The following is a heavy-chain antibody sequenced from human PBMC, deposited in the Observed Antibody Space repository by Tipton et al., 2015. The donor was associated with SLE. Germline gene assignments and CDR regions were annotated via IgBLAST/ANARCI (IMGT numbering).Heavy chain of an antibody. J-gene: IGHJ4*02. CDR1: GHSISNGDYY. CDR3: ASVDDTVTTHFEH. V-gene: IGHV4-31*03. CDR2: IYLSGLT. D-gene: IGHD4-17*01. Sequence: TLSLTCTVSGHSISNGDYYWSWLRQLPGKGLEWIGHIYLSGLTPYNPSLNNRVSISVDTSNSQFSLKLSSVTAADTAIYYCASVDDTVTTHFEHWGQGTLVTVSS.